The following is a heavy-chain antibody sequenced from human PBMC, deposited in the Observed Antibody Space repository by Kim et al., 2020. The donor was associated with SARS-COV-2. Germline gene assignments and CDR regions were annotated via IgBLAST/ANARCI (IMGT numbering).Heavy chain of an antibody. D-gene: IGHD6-13*01. CDR3: AKDGSQYYYYYGMDV. Sequence: GGSLRLSCAASGFTFGDYAMHWVRQAPGKGLEWVSSISWNSDDLDYAYSVNGRFTISIDNAKNSLSLQLNSLGAEDKAFYYCAKDGSQYYYYYGMDVSGQGTTVTVSS. CDR2: ISWNSDDL. V-gene: IGHV3-9*01. J-gene: IGHJ6*02. CDR1: GFTFGDYA.